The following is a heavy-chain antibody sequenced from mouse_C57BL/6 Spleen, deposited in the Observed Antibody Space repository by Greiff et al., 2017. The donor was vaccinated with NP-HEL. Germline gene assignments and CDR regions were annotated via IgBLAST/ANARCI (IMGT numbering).Heavy chain of an antibody. J-gene: IGHJ1*03. CDR3: ARGNYGSGTRGYFDV. D-gene: IGHD1-1*01. CDR2: ISGGGGNT. CDR1: GFTFSSYT. Sequence: EVKLVESGGGLVKPGGSLKLSCAASGFTFSSYTMSWVRQTPEKRLEWVATISGGGGNTYYPDSVKGRFTISRDNAKNTLYLEMSRLRSEDTALYYCARGNYGSGTRGYFDVWGTGTTVTVSS. V-gene: IGHV5-9*01.